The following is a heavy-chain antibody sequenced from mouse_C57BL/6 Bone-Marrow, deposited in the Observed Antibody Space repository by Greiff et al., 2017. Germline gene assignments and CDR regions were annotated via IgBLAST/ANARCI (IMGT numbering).Heavy chain of an antibody. V-gene: IGHV1-55*01. CDR3: ARSGPLGRSFDY. D-gene: IGHD4-1*01. J-gene: IGHJ2*01. CDR2: IYPTSGRT. CDR1: GYTFTSYW. Sequence: VQLQQPGAELVKPGASVKMSCKASGYTFTSYWITWVKQRPGQGLEWIGDIYPTSGRTNYNEKFKSKAILTVDTSSNTAYMQLSSPTSEDSAVFYCARSGPLGRSFDYWGQGTTLTVSS.